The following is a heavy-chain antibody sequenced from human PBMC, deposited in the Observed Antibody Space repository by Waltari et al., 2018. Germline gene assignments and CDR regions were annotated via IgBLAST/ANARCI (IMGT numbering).Heavy chain of an antibody. J-gene: IGHJ6*03. V-gene: IGHV3-73*02. CDR2: VRSKANGFAI. Sequence: EVQLVESGGGLVQPGGSLQLSCAASGFTLSGSAVHWVRQASGKGLEWVGRVRSKANGFAIAYAASVEGRFIISRDDSKNTAYLQMNSLKAEDTAVYYCTSLEEVFLYYMNVWGKGTTVTISS. D-gene: IGHD3-3*01. CDR1: GFTLSGSA. CDR3: TSLEEVFLYYMNV.